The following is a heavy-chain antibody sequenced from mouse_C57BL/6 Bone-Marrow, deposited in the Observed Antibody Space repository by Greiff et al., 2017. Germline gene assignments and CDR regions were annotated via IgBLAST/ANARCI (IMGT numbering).Heavy chain of an antibody. J-gene: IGHJ1*03. CDR1: GFNIKDDY. CDR2: IDPENGAT. D-gene: IGHD2-3*01. V-gene: IGHV14-4*01. CDR3: TFYDYWYFDV. Sequence: VQLKESGAELVRPGASVKLSCTASGFNIKDDYMHWVKQRPEQGLEWIGWIDPENGATEYASKFQGKATITADTSSTTAYLQLSSLTSEDTAVYYCTFYDYWYFDVWGTGTTVTVSS.